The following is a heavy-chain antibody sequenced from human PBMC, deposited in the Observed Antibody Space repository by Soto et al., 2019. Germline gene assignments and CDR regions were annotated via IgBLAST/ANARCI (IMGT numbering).Heavy chain of an antibody. J-gene: IGHJ6*02. Sequence: ASVKVSCKASGYSFTDYYLHWVRQAPGQGLEWMGWINPNSGGTHFSQNFQGRVTMTRDTSISTAYLELSSLRSDDTAVYYCARDRNGDYVGGYYYYGMDVWGHGTTVTVSS. CDR2: INPNSGGT. CDR3: ARDRNGDYVGGYYYYGMDV. CDR1: GYSFTDYY. D-gene: IGHD4-17*01. V-gene: IGHV1-2*02.